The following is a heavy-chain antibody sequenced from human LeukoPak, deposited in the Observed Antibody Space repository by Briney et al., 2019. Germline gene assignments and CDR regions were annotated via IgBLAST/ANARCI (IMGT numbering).Heavy chain of an antibody. J-gene: IGHJ6*03. Sequence: GGSLRLSCAASGFTFSSYGMSWVRQAPGKGLEWVSYISSSSSTIYYADSVKGRFTISRDNAKNSLYLQMNSLRAEDTAVYYCARSRGYYYDSSGYQGGYYMDVWGKETTVTVSS. V-gene: IGHV3-48*01. D-gene: IGHD3-22*01. CDR3: ARSRGYYYDSSGYQGGYYMDV. CDR1: GFTFSSYG. CDR2: ISSSSSTI.